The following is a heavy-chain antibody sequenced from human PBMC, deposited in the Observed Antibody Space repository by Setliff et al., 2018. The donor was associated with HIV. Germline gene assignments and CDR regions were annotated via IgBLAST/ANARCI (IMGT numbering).Heavy chain of an antibody. V-gene: IGHV4-38-2*01. CDR3: ARTLRAAAMGYFDY. CDR1: GYSISSGYY. CDR2: IYHSGSN. J-gene: IGHJ4*02. D-gene: IGHD5-18*01. Sequence: SETLSLTCAVSGYSISSGYYWGWIRQPPGKGLEWIGSIYHSGSNYNNPSLKSRVTISVDTSKNQFSLKLTSVTAADTAVYYCARTLRAAAMGYFDYWGQGTLVTVSS.